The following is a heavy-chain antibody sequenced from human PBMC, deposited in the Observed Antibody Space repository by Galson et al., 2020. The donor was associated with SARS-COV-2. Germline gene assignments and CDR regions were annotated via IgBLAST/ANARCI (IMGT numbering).Heavy chain of an antibody. J-gene: IGHJ4*02. CDR1: GGTFSSYA. CDR2: IIPIFGTA. D-gene: IGHD3-3*02. V-gene: IGHV1-69*13. Sequence: SVKVSCKASGGTFSSYAISWVRQAPGQGLEWMGGIIPIFGTANYAQKFQGRVTITADESTSTAYMELSSLRSEDTAVYYCARGKEHWTPFDYWGQGTLVTVAS. CDR3: ARGKEHWTPFDY.